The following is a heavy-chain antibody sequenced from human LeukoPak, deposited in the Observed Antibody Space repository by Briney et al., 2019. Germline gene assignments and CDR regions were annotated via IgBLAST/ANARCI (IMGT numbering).Heavy chain of an antibody. D-gene: IGHD2-2*01. J-gene: IGHJ5*02. Sequence: PGGSLRLSCAASGFTFSSYAMHWVRQAPGKGLEWVAVISYDGSNKYYADSVKGRFTISRDNSKNTLYLQMNSLRAEDTAVYYCARDPGRTTTGYCSSTSCFNWFDPWGQGTLVTVSS. V-gene: IGHV3-30-3*01. CDR1: GFTFSSYA. CDR3: ARDPGRTTTGYCSSTSCFNWFDP. CDR2: ISYDGSNK.